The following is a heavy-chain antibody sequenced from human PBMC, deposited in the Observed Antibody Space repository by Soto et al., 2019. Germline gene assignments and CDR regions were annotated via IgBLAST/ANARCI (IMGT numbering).Heavy chain of an antibody. CDR3: ARNRVEYSSAPGEDWFDP. CDR2: IYYSGST. D-gene: IGHD5-12*01. CDR1: GGSISSGGYY. V-gene: IGHV4-61*08. Sequence: PSETLSLTCAVSGGSISSGGYYWNWIRQPPGKGLEWIGYIYYSGSTNYNPSLKSRVTISVDTSKNQLSLKLTSVTAADTAVYYCARNRVEYSSAPGEDWFDPWGQGTLVTVSS. J-gene: IGHJ5*02.